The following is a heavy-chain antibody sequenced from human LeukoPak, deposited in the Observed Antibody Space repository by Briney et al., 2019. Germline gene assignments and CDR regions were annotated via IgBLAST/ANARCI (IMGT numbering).Heavy chain of an antibody. CDR3: ANFFSWFDP. CDR1: GFTFSRFS. J-gene: IGHJ5*02. V-gene: IGHV3-48*01. CDR2: ISNSGSTI. D-gene: IGHD3-3*01. Sequence: GGSLRLSCAASGFTFSRFSVNWVRQAPGKGLEWISYISNSGSTIYYADSVKGRFTISRDNAKNSLYLQMNSLRAEDTAVYYCANFFSWFDPWGQGTLVTVSS.